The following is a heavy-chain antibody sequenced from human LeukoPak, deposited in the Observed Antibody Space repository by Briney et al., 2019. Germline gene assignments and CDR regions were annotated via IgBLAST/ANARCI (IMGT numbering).Heavy chain of an antibody. Sequence: SETLSLTCTVSGGSISSSSYYWSWIRQPPGKGLEWIGYIYYSGSTNYNPSLKSRVTMSVDTSKNQFSLKLSSVTAADTAVYYCARDRCSSTSCYNNWFDPWGQGTLVTVSS. D-gene: IGHD2-2*02. CDR3: ARDRCSSTSCYNNWFDP. CDR2: IYYSGST. CDR1: GGSISSSSYY. V-gene: IGHV4-61*01. J-gene: IGHJ5*02.